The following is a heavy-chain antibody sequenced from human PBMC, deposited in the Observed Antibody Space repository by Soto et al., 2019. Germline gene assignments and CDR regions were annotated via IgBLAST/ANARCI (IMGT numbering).Heavy chain of an antibody. CDR2: IYPGDSDT. CDR1: GYSFTSYW. Sequence: PGESLKISCKGSGYSFTSYWIGWVRQMPGKGLEWMGIIYPGDSDTRYSPSFQGQVTISADKSISTAYLQWSSLKASDTAMYYCARQSCSSTSCRNYYYYYGMDVWGQGTTVTVSS. J-gene: IGHJ6*02. CDR3: ARQSCSSTSCRNYYYYYGMDV. D-gene: IGHD2-2*01. V-gene: IGHV5-51*01.